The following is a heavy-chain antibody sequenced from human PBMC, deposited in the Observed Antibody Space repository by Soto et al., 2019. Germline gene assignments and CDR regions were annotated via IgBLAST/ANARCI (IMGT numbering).Heavy chain of an antibody. V-gene: IGHV1-46*03. CDR3: ARSRGYCSGGSCYMGDY. CDR2: INPSGGST. D-gene: IGHD2-15*01. J-gene: IGHJ4*02. CDR1: GYTFTSYY. Sequence: ASVKVSCKASGYTFTSYYMHWVRQAPGQGLEWMGIINPSGGSTSYAQKFQGRVTMTRDTSTSTVYMELSSLRSEDTAVYYCARSRGYCSGGSCYMGDYWGQGTLVTVSS.